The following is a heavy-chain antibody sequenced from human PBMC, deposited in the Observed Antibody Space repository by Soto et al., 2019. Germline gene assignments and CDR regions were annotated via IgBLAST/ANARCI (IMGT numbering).Heavy chain of an antibody. J-gene: IGHJ4*02. CDR3: ENPINGSGGPRGDY. Sequence: EVQVLESGGGLIQPGGSLRLSCVISRLTFSSYALNWVRQAPGEGLEWVSSISGSGDTSYYADSVKGRFTISRDNSKNTLYLKKNARRAEARALSYWENPINGSGGPRGDYGGRGTLVTVSS. CDR2: ISGSGDTS. D-gene: IGHD2-8*01. V-gene: IGHV3-23*01. CDR1: RLTFSSYA.